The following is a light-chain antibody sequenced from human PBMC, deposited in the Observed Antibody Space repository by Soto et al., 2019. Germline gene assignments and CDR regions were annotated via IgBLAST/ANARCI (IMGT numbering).Light chain of an antibody. CDR2: DAS. CDR3: QQRGTWTHLS. J-gene: IGKJ4*01. V-gene: IGKV3-11*01. Sequence: ETVLTQSPATLSLSPGDRAILSCRASQSVGGNLAWYQQKPGQAPRLLIYDASSRASGIPARFSGSGSGTDFTLTLGNLEPEDFAVYYVQQRGTWTHLSFGGGTKVESK. CDR1: QSVGGN.